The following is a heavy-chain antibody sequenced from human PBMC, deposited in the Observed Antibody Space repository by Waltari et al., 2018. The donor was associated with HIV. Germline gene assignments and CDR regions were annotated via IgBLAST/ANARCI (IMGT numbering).Heavy chain of an antibody. D-gene: IGHD4-17*01. V-gene: IGHV1-8*01. CDR1: GYTFTSYD. Sequence: QVQLVQSGAEVKKPGASVKVSCKDSGYTFTSYDINWVRQATGQGLEWMGWMNPNSGNTGYAQKFQGRVTMTRNTSISTAYMELSSLRSEDTAVYYCAREKSGLRRLQGYYGMDVWGQGTTVTVSS. J-gene: IGHJ6*02. CDR2: MNPNSGNT. CDR3: AREKSGLRRLQGYYGMDV.